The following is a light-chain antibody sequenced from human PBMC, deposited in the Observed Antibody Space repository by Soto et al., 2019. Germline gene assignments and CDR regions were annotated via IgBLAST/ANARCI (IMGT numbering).Light chain of an antibody. Sequence: EIVLTQSPGTLSLSPGERATLSCRASQSVSSSFLAWYQQKPGQAPRLLIYGASTRATGIPARFSGSGSGTEFTLTISSLQSEDFAVYYCQQYSNWPWTFGQGTKVEIK. CDR3: QQYSNWPWT. J-gene: IGKJ1*01. CDR1: QSVSSS. CDR2: GAS. V-gene: IGKV3-15*01.